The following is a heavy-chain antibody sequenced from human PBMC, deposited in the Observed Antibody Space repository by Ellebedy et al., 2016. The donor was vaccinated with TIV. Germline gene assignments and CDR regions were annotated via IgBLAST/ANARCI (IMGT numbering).Heavy chain of an antibody. CDR3: ARGVRGRPWYYYGMDV. V-gene: IGHV1-18*04. J-gene: IGHJ6*02. CDR2: ISAYNGNT. CDR1: GYRFTSYS. D-gene: IGHD3-10*01. Sequence: ASVKVSCKASGYRFTSYSINWVRQAPGQALEWMGWISAYNGNTKFAQKFQGRVTMTRDTSTSTVYMELSSLRSEDTAVYYCARGVRGRPWYYYGMDVWGQGTTVTVSS.